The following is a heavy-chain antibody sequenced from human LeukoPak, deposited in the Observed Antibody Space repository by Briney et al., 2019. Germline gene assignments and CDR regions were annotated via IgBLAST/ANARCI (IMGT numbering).Heavy chain of an antibody. CDR1: DDSFSSHY. V-gene: IGHV4-59*11. D-gene: IGHD4-17*01. J-gene: IGHJ3*02. Sequence: SETLSLTCAVSDDSFSSHYWTWIRQPPGKGLEWIGYISYIGSTNYNPSLKSRVTISTDTSKNQFSLKLSSVTAADTAVYYCARDLVTVTKGFDIWGQGTMVSVSS. CDR2: ISYIGST. CDR3: ARDLVTVTKGFDI.